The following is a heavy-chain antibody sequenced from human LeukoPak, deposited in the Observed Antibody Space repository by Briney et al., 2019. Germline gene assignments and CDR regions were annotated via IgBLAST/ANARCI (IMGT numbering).Heavy chain of an antibody. CDR1: EYSFSNYW. V-gene: IGHV5-51*03. D-gene: IGHD2/OR15-2a*01. CDR2: IYPGDSTN. J-gene: IGHJ5*02. CDR3: ARRYYHSTEFDP. Sequence: GESLKISCKASEYSFSNYWMGWERQMPGKGLGWVGFIYPGDSTNRYSPYFQGQVTISAARSISTAYLQWSSLKASDTAMYYCARRYYHSTEFDPWGQGTLVTVSS.